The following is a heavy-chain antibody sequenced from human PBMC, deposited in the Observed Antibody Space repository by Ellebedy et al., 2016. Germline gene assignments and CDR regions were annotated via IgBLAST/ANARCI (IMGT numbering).Heavy chain of an antibody. CDR2: IFYDGANQ. CDR1: GFTFSNYG. J-gene: IGHJ3*02. V-gene: IGHV3-30*02. CDR3: AKVLGTSSWFVSDI. D-gene: IGHD6-13*01. Sequence: GGSLRLSXAASGFTFSNYGMHWVRQAPGKGLQWVAVIFYDGANQYYADSVKGRFTISRDNSKNTVYLQMNSLRPDDTAVYYCAKVLGTSSWFVSDIWGQGTMVTVSS.